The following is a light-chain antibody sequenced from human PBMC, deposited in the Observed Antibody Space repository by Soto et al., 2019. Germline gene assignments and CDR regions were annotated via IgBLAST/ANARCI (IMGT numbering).Light chain of an antibody. Sequence: DIQMTQSPSSLSASVGDRVTITCRASQSISSYLNWYQQKPGKAPKLLIYAASSLQSGVPSRFSGSGSGTDFTLTISSLQPEDFANYYCQQSYSTPLLGGGTKVDLK. CDR3: QQSYSTPL. CDR2: AAS. J-gene: IGKJ4*01. V-gene: IGKV1-39*01. CDR1: QSISSY.